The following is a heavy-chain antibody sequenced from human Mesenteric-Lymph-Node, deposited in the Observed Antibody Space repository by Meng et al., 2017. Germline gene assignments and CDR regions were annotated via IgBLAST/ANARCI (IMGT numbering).Heavy chain of an antibody. D-gene: IGHD2-2*01. J-gene: IGHJ4*02. Sequence: GGSLRLSCAASGFTFSSHWMSWVRQAPGKGLEWVSAISGSGGSTYYANSVKGRFTISRDNSKNTLYLQMNSLRAEDTSIFYCAKPLHKGYCSSTSCYVDVKSYFDYWGQGTLVTVSS. CDR3: AKPLHKGYCSSTSCYVDVKSYFDY. CDR1: GFTFSSHW. CDR2: ISGSGGST. V-gene: IGHV3-23*01.